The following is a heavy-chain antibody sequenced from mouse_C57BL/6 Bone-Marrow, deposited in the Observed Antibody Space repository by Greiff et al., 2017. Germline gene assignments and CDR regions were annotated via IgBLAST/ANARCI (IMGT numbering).Heavy chain of an antibody. Sequence: ESGPGLVKPSQSLSLTCSVTGYSITSGYYWNWIRQFPGNKLEWMGYISYDGSNKYNPSLKNRISITRDTSKNQFFLKLNSVTTEDTATYYCAKIYYYGTPYAMDYGGQGTSVTVSS. CDR2: ISYDGSN. V-gene: IGHV3-6*01. D-gene: IGHD1-1*01. CDR1: GYSITSGYY. J-gene: IGHJ4*01. CDR3: AKIYYYGTPYAMDY.